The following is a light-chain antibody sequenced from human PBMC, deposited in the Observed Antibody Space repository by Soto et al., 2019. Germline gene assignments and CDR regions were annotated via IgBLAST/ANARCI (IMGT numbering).Light chain of an antibody. V-gene: IGKV1-5*03. CDR1: QTISSR. J-gene: IGKJ2*01. CDR2: KAT. Sequence: DIQMTQSPSSLSESVGDRVTITCRASQTISSRLAWYQQKPGQAPKLLIYKATNLPTGVASRFSGSGSGTEFILTISSLQPDDFAVYYCQQYNEFQYTFGQGTRLDI. CDR3: QQYNEFQYT.